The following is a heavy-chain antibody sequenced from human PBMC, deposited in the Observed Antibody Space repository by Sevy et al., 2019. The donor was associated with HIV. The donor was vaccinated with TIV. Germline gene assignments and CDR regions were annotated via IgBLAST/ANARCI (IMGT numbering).Heavy chain of an antibody. V-gene: IGHV1-69*13. D-gene: IGHD1-1*01. CDR3: ARERRDGNYFDY. CDR1: GGTFSSYA. Sequence: ASVKVSCKASGGTFSSYAFSWVRQAPGQGLEWMGGIIPMFGTTNYAQKFQGRVTITADESTSTAYMELSSLRSEDTGFYYCARERRDGNYFDYWGQGTLVTVSS. CDR2: IIPMFGTT. J-gene: IGHJ4*02.